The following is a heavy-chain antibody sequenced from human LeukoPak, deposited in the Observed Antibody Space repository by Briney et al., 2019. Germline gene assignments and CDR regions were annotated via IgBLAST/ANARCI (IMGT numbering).Heavy chain of an antibody. CDR1: GGSFSGYY. CDR3: ARSGSTGVLNDAFDI. CDR2: INHSGST. D-gene: IGHD3-10*01. V-gene: IGHV4-34*01. J-gene: IGHJ3*02. Sequence: SETLSLTCAVYGGSFSGYYWSWIRQPPGKGLEWIGEINHSGSTNYNPSLKSRCTISVDTLNNQFSLNLNSVTAADTAMYYCARSGSTGVLNDAFDIWGQGTTVSVSS.